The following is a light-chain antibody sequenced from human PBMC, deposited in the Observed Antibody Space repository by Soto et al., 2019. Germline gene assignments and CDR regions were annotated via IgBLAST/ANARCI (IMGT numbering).Light chain of an antibody. J-gene: IGKJ4*01. CDR3: QQRANWPPT. V-gene: IGKV3-11*01. Sequence: EIVLTQSPATLSLSPGERATLSCRASQSVTGSVAWYQQKPGQGPRLLIYHASDRATGTPARFTGSVSGTDFTLTISSLEPEDFAVYYCQQRANWPPTFGGGTKVEIK. CDR2: HAS. CDR1: QSVTGS.